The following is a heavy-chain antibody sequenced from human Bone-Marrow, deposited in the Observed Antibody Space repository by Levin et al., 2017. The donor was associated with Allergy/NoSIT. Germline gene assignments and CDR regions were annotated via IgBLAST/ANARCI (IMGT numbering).Heavy chain of an antibody. CDR3: ARSRREMTFDALDL. Sequence: GESLKISCQASGYTFRNHGITWVRQVPGQGLEWMGWINGYNSQINSEKNLQGRVTLTIDTSASAAYLDLRSLTSDDTAVYYCARSRREMTFDALDLWGQDTLVTVSS. J-gene: IGHJ3*01. V-gene: IGHV1-18*01. D-gene: IGHD3-16*01. CDR1: GYTFRNHG. CDR2: INGYNSQI.